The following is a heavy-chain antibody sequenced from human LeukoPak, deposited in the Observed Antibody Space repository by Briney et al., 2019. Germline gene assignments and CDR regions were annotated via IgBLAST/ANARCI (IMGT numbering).Heavy chain of an antibody. CDR3: ARDSGFWLH. J-gene: IGHJ4*02. CDR2: IFFTGET. CDR1: GDSLSSDGQY. D-gene: IGHD3-22*01. V-gene: IGHV4-39*07. Sequence: SETLSLTCSVSGDSLSSDGQYWGCIRHFPGKRLEWDGNIFFTGETSYNPSLKSRLTMSVDTSKNQFSLKLDSVTAADTALYYCARDSGFWLHWGQGALVTVSS.